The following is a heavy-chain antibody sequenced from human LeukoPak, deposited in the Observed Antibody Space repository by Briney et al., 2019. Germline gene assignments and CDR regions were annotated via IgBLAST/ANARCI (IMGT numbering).Heavy chain of an antibody. Sequence: SETLSLTCTVSGGSISSYYWSWIRQPPGKGPEWIGYIYYSGSTNYNPSLKSRVTISVDTSKNQFSLKLSSVTAADTAVYYCARSRSSSWDDAFDIWGQGTMVTVSS. D-gene: IGHD6-13*01. CDR3: ARSRSSSWDDAFDI. CDR1: GGSISSYY. J-gene: IGHJ3*02. CDR2: IYYSGST. V-gene: IGHV4-59*01.